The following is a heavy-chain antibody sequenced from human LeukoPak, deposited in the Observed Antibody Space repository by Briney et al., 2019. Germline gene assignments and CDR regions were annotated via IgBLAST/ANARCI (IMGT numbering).Heavy chain of an antibody. J-gene: IGHJ4*02. CDR2: ICASNGNT. Sequence: ASVKVSCKASGYTFSEYGVSWVRQAPGQGPEWMGCICASNGNTKYAQKFQGRVTLTTDTSTNTDYMELTNLRSDDTAVYYCARDGLSINIFYLADWGQGTLVTVSS. CDR1: GYTFSEYG. D-gene: IGHD3-9*01. CDR3: ARDGLSINIFYLAD. V-gene: IGHV1-18*01.